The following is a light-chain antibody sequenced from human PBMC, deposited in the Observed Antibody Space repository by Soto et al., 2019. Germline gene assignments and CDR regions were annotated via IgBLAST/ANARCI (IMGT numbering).Light chain of an antibody. CDR1: QSVSSSY. CDR2: GAY. J-gene: IGKJ1*01. CDR3: HQYGSSPRT. Sequence: EIVLTQSPGTLSLSPGERATLSCRASQSVSSSYLGWYQQKPGQPPRLLIYGAYSRATGIPDRFSGSWSGTDFTLTISRLVPEDFAVYYCHQYGSSPRTFGQGTKVEI. V-gene: IGKV3-20*01.